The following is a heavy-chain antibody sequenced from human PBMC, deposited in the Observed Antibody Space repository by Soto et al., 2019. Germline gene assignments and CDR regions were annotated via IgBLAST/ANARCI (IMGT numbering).Heavy chain of an antibody. Sequence: GGSLRLSCAASGFTFNSYGMQWIRQDPGKGLEWVAVIWLDGSKKFYEDSVKGRFTISRDDAKNTLYLHMESLRAEDTAVYYCVKDRSSRYLSGLFFDLWGPGTVVTVSS. CDR2: IWLDGSKK. CDR3: VKDRSSRYLSGLFFDL. D-gene: IGHD1-26*01. J-gene: IGHJ4*02. CDR1: GFTFNSYG. V-gene: IGHV3-33*06.